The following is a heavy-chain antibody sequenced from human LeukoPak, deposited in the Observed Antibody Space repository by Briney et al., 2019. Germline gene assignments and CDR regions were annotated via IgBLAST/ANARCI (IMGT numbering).Heavy chain of an antibody. Sequence: GGSLRLSCAASGFTFSRYWMTWVRQAPGKGLEWVASIKQDGSDKHYVDSVKGRFTISRDNAKNSVFLQMNSLRVEDTAVYYCGRDVTNSVGYYYFGGQGTLVTVSS. CDR1: GFTFSRYW. J-gene: IGHJ4*02. D-gene: IGHD3-22*01. V-gene: IGHV3-7*03. CDR3: GRDVTNSVGYYYF. CDR2: IKQDGSDK.